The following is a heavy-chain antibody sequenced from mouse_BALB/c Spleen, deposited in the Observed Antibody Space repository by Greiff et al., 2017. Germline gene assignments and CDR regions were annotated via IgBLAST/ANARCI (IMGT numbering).Heavy chain of an antibody. CDR3: ARRNYGSSFDY. CDR2: SRNKANDYTT. D-gene: IGHD1-1*01. CDR1: GFTFSDFY. V-gene: IGHV7-1*02. J-gene: IGHJ2*01. Sequence: EVQGVDSGGGLVQPGGSLRLSCATSGFTFSDFYMEWVRQPPGKRLEWIAASRNKANDYTTEYSASVKGRFIVSRDTSQSILYRQMNALRAEDTASYYCARRNYGSSFDYWGQGTTRTVSS.